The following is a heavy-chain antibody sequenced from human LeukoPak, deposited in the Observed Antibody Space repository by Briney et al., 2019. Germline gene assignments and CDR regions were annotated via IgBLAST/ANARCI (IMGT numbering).Heavy chain of an antibody. CDR1: GGSISSYY. CDR2: IYYSGST. CDR3: ARGLRRITMIVVVLYNWFDP. J-gene: IGHJ5*02. Sequence: PSETLSLTCTVSGGSISSYYWSWIRQPPGKGLEWIGYIYYSGSTNYNPSLKSRVTISVDTSKNQFPLKLSSVTAADTAVYYCARGLRRITMIVVVLYNWFDPWGQGTLVTVSS. V-gene: IGHV4-59*12. D-gene: IGHD3-22*01.